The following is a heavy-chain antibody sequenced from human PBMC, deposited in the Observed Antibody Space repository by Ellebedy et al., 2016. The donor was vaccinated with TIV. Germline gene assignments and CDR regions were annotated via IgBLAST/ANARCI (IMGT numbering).Heavy chain of an antibody. J-gene: IGHJ3*01. D-gene: IGHD3-10*01. Sequence: GESLKISXAASGFTFSSYSMNWVRQAPGKGLEWVSYISSGGSTIYYADSVKGRFTISRDNARDSLYLQMIRLRDEDTAVYYCARGRSSRRTAFDVWGQGTMVTVSS. CDR1: GFTFSSYS. CDR3: ARGRSSRRTAFDV. CDR2: ISSGGSTI. V-gene: IGHV3-48*02.